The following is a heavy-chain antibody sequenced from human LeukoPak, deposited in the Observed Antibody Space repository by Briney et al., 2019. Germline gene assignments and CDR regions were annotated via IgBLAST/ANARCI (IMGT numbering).Heavy chain of an antibody. D-gene: IGHD3-10*01. V-gene: IGHV1-69*05. CDR1: GGTFSSYS. CDR2: IVPIFGTA. CDR3: AREAWFGELSYFDY. Sequence: SSVKVSCKAAGGTFSSYSISWVRQAPGPGLAWMGGIVPIFGTANYAQKFQGRVTITTDESTSTAYMELSSLRSEDTAVYYCAREAWFGELSYFDYWGQGTLVTVSS. J-gene: IGHJ4*02.